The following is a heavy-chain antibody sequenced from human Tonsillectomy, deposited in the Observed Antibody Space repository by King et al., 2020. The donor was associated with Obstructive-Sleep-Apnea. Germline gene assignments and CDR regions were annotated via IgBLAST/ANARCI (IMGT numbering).Heavy chain of an antibody. CDR3: AKDNSNWSFDY. CDR2: IRYVGSNE. Sequence: VQLVESGGGVVQPGGALRLSCAAAGFTFISPGMHWVRQAPGKGLEWGPFIRYVGSNEYYADAVKGLFTISRDNSKHTLFLQMNSLRTEETAVYYCAKDNSNWSFDYWGQGILVTVSS. D-gene: IGHD6-13*01. V-gene: IGHV3-30*02. CDR1: GFTFISPG. J-gene: IGHJ4*02.